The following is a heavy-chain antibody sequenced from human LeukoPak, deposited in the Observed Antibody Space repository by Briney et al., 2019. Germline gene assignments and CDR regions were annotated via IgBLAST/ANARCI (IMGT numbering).Heavy chain of an antibody. D-gene: IGHD1-26*01. J-gene: IGHJ6*02. CDR2: IINSGGTV. Sequence: PGGSLRLSCAASGFTFSIHGMNWVRQAPGKGLEWVSYIINSGGTVYYTDSVQGRFTISRDNARNSLFLQMNSLRAEDTAVYYCARYRGYGMDVWGQGTTVTVSS. CDR3: ARYRGYGMDV. CDR1: GFTFSIHG. V-gene: IGHV3-48*01.